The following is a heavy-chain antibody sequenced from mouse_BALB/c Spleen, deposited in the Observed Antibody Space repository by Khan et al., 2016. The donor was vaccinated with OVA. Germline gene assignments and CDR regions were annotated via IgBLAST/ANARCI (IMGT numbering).Heavy chain of an antibody. CDR2: ISYDGSN. J-gene: IGHJ4*01. CDR1: GYSITSGYY. CDR3: AGGGNYGMDY. V-gene: IGHV3-6*02. Sequence: EVELVESGPGLVKPSQSLSLTCSVTGYSITSGYYWNWIRQFPGNKLEWMGYISYDGSNNYNPSLKNRISITRDTSKNQFFLNLNSVTTEDTATYYCAGGGNYGMDYWGQGTSVTVSS. D-gene: IGHD2-1*01.